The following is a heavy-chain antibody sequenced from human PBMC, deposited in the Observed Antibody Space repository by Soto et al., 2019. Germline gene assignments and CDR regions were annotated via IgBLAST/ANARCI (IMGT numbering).Heavy chain of an antibody. CDR1: GFTFSSYG. V-gene: IGHV3-30*18. CDR3: AKDRHSSSWRLYYYYGMDV. Sequence: GGSLRLSCAASGFTFSSYGMHWVRQAPGKGLEWVAVISYDGSNKYYADSVKGRFTISRDNSKNTLYLQMNSLRAEHTAVYYRAKDRHSSSWRLYYYYGMDVWGQGTTVTVSS. J-gene: IGHJ6*02. CDR2: ISYDGSNK. D-gene: IGHD6-13*01.